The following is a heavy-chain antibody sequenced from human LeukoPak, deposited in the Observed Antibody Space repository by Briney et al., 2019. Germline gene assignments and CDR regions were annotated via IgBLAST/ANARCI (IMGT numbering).Heavy chain of an antibody. D-gene: IGHD2-21*01. CDR3: ARESVHTYVMDNFFDP. CDR1: GGSIRTSSYH. J-gene: IGHJ5*02. V-gene: IGHV4-39*07. Sequence: SETLSLTCTVSGGSIRTSSYHWAWIRQPPGKGLEWIGSAYYGGSTYYNPSLKSRVTISVDTSKNQFSLKLSSVTAADTAIYYCARESVHTYVMDNFFDPWGQGTVVTVSS. CDR2: AYYGGST.